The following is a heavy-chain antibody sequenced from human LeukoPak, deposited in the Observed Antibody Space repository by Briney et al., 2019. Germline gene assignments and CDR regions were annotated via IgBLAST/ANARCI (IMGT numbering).Heavy chain of an antibody. CDR1: GFTFSDYY. CDR2: ISSSGSTI. J-gene: IGHJ6*02. V-gene: IGHV3-11*01. D-gene: IGHD4-17*01. Sequence: GGSLRLSCAASGFTFSDYYMSWIRQAPGKGLEWVSYISSSGSTIYYADSVKGRFTISRDNAKNSLYLQMNSLRAEDTAVYYCARDRVEDYGDYDYYYGMDVWGQGTTVTVSS. CDR3: ARDRVEDYGDYDYYYGMDV.